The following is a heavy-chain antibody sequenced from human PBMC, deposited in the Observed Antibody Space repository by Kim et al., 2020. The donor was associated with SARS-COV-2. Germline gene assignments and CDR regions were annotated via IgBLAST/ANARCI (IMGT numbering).Heavy chain of an antibody. CDR2: ISSNGGGT. J-gene: IGHJ3*02. D-gene: IGHD3-10*01. Sequence: GGSLRLSCSASGFTFSSYSMHWVRQAPGKGLECVSAISSNGGGTYYADSVKGRFTISRDNSKNTLYLQMSSLRAEDTAVYYCVKTRRVYVTDAFDIWGQGTMVTVSS. V-gene: IGHV3-64D*06. CDR3: VKTRRVYVTDAFDI. CDR1: GFTFSSYS.